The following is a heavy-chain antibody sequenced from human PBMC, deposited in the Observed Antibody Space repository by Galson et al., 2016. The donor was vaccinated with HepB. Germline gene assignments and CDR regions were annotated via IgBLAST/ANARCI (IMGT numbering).Heavy chain of an antibody. CDR1: GYTFTSYY. V-gene: IGHV1-46*03. CDR2: INPSGGST. D-gene: IGHD3-10*01. Sequence: SVKVSCKASGYTFTSYYMHWVRQAPGQGLEWMGIINPSGGSTSHAQKFQGRVTMTRDTSTSTVYMELSSLRSEDTAVYYCARDRLGRYYGSGSYSVWFDPWGQGTLVTVSS. CDR3: ARDRLGRYYGSGSYSVWFDP. J-gene: IGHJ5*02.